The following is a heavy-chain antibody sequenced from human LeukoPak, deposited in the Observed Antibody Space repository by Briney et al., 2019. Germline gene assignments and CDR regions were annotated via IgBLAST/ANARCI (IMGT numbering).Heavy chain of an antibody. CDR2: IFHSGNS. CDR1: GYSMSSGYY. V-gene: IGHV4-38-2*02. D-gene: IGHD4-11*01. CDR3: ARWPRERNRITVTNYYYYMDV. Sequence: SETLSLTCTVSGYSMSSGYYWGWIRQPPGKGLQWIGSIFHSGNSYYNPSLKSRVTISVDTSKNQFSLKVSSVTAADSAVYYCARWPRERNRITVTNYYYYMDVWGRGTTVTVSS. J-gene: IGHJ6*03.